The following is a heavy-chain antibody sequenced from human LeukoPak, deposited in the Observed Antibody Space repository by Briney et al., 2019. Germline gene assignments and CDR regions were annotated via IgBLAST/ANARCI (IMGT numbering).Heavy chain of an antibody. CDR2: IYYSGST. D-gene: IGHD3-22*01. J-gene: IGHJ3*02. CDR3: ARHPQNYYDSSALPHAFDI. Sequence: SETLSLTCAVYGGSFSGYYWGWIRQPPGKGLEWIGSIYYSGSTYYNPSLKSRVTISVDTSKNQFSLKLRSVTAADTAVYYCARHPQNYYDSSALPHAFDIWGQGTMVTVSS. CDR1: GGSFSGYY. V-gene: IGHV4-39*01.